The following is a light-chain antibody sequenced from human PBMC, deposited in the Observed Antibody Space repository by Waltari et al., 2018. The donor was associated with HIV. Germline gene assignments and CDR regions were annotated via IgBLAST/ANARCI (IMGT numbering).Light chain of an antibody. CDR1: NSNIRANFD. V-gene: IGLV1-40*01. CDR3: QSYDRSLSAVV. J-gene: IGLJ2*01. CDR2: GNK. Sequence: QPVLTQPPSVSGAPGQRVTISCTGHNSNIRANFDVHWYQQVPGSAPNLLIYGNKLRPSGVPDRLSGSKSGTSASLAVSGLQAEDEGDYYCQSYDRSLSAVVFGGGTKLTVL.